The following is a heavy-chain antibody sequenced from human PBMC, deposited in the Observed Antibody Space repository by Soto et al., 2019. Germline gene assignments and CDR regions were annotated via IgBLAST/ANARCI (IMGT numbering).Heavy chain of an antibody. J-gene: IGHJ6*02. CDR3: ARVTPGNNLYYFSGLDV. D-gene: IGHD1-1*01. Sequence: GGSLRLSCVASGFTFPTYGLHWVRQAPGKGLQWVALISYEGSNAYYADSVKGRFTISRDNSKNTLHLQMNSLRPEDTGVYYCARVTPGNNLYYFSGLDVWSQGTSVTVSS. CDR2: ISYEGSNA. CDR1: GFTFPTYG. V-gene: IGHV3-30-3*01.